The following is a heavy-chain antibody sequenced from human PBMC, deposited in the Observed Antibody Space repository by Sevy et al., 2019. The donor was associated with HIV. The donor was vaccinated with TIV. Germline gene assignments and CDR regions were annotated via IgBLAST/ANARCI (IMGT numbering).Heavy chain of an antibody. CDR1: GFTVNDKY. V-gene: IGHV3-66*02. CDR3: VSLFLSYRSGWSYFDY. Sequence: GGSLRLSCAISGFTVNDKYIIWVRQAPGKGLEWVSVIFSSGSTYYADSAKGRFTISRDNSKNTVDLQMNSVSGEDTAFYYCVSLFLSYRSGWSYFDYWGQGTLVTVSS. J-gene: IGHJ4*02. CDR2: IFSSGST. D-gene: IGHD6-19*01.